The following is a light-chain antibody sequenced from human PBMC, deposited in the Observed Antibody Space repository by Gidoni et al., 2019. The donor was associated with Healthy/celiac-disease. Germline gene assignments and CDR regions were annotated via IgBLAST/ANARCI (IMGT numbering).Light chain of an antibody. CDR2: KAS. Sequence: DIQLNQSPSTLSASVGDRVTITCRASQSISSWLAWYQQKPGTAPKLLIYKASSLESGVPSRFSGSGSGTEFTLTISSLQPDDFATYYCQQYNSYSPFFGPGTKVDIK. CDR3: QQYNSYSPF. V-gene: IGKV1-5*03. J-gene: IGKJ3*01. CDR1: QSISSW.